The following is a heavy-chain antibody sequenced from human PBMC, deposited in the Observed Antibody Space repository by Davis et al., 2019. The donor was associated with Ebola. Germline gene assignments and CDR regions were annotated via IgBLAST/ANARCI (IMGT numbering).Heavy chain of an antibody. Sequence: GGSLRLSCAASGFTFSSYWMSWVRQAPGKGLEWVANIKQDGSEKYYVDSVKGRFTISRDNAKNSVFLDMNNLRVGDTAVYYCARLGLYGGSLGGLDVWGQGTTVTVSS. CDR2: IKQDGSEK. CDR3: ARLGLYGGSLGGLDV. V-gene: IGHV3-7*01. J-gene: IGHJ6*02. D-gene: IGHD1-26*01. CDR1: GFTFSSYW.